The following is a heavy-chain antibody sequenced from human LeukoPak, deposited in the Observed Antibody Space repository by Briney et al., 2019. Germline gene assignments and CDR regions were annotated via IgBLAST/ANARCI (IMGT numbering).Heavy chain of an antibody. V-gene: IGHV3-11*04. CDR1: GFTFSDYN. J-gene: IGHJ3*02. CDR2: ITTSGTTI. Sequence: GGSLRLSCAASGFTFSDYNMTWIRQAPGKGLEWVSYITTSGTTIYYADSAKGRFTISRDSAKDSLFLQMNSLRAEDTAVYYCARDGDAFDIWGQGTMVTVSS. CDR3: ARDGDAFDI.